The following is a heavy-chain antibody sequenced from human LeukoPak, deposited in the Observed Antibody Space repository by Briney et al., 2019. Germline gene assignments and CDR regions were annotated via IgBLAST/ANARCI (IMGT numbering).Heavy chain of an antibody. CDR1: GYTFTSYG. CDR2: ISAYNGNT. V-gene: IGHV1-18*01. Sequence: EASVKVSCKASGYTFTSYGISWVRQAPGQGLEWMGWISAYNGNTNYAQKLQGRVTMTTDTSTSTAYMELRSLRSDDTAVYYCARASHYYYYYGMDVWGQGTTVTVTS. J-gene: IGHJ6*02. CDR3: ARASHYYYYYGMDV.